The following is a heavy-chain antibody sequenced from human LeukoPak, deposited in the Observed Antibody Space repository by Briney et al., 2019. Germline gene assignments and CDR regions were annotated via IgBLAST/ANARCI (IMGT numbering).Heavy chain of an antibody. CDR1: GGSISSYY. J-gene: IGHJ5*02. CDR2: IYYSGST. D-gene: IGHD5-18*01. Sequence: SETLSLTCTVSGGSISSYYWSWIRQPPGKGLEWIGYIYYSGSTNYNPSLRSRVTISVDTSKNQFSLKLSSVTAADTAVYYCARHLGFIDDGYSYENWFDPWGQGTLVTVSS. V-gene: IGHV4-59*08. CDR3: ARHLGFIDDGYSYENWFDP.